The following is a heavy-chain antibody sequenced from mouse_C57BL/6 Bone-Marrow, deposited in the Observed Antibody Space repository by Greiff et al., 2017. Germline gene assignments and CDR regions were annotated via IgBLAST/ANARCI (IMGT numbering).Heavy chain of an antibody. CDR2: IDPSDSYT. Sequence: QVQLKQSGAELVRPGTSVKLSCKASGYTFTSYWMHWVKQRPGKGLEWIGVIDPSDSYTNYNQKFKGKATLTVDTSSSAAYMQLCSLTSEDSAVYYCARGWLQYYFDYWGQGTTLTVSS. J-gene: IGHJ2*01. D-gene: IGHD2-2*01. CDR1: GYTFTSYW. CDR3: ARGWLQYYFDY. V-gene: IGHV1-59*01.